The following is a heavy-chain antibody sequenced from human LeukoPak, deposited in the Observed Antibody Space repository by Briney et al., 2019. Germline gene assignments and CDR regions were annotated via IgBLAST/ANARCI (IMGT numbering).Heavy chain of an antibody. CDR2: ISGSGGST. CDR1: GFTFSSYA. CDR3: AKGHSGYGYYNWFDP. D-gene: IGHD5-18*01. J-gene: IGHJ5*02. V-gene: IGHV3-23*01. Sequence: SGGPLRLSCAASGFTFSSYAMSWVRQAPGKGLEWVSAISGSGGSTYYADSVKGRFTISRDNSKNTLYLQMNSLRAEDTAVYYCAKGHSGYGYYNWFDPWGQGTLVTVSS.